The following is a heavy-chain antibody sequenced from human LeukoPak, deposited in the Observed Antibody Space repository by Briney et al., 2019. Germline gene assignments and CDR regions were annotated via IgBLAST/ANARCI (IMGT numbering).Heavy chain of an antibody. J-gene: IGHJ4*02. CDR3: ASGVREIVGAPFDY. D-gene: IGHD1-26*01. CDR2: ISSSGSTI. V-gene: IGHV3-11*01. Sequence: GGSLRPSCAASGFTFSDYYMSWIRQAPGKGLEWVSYISSSGSTIYYADSVKGRFTISRDNAKNSLYLQMNSLRAEDTAVYYCASGVREIVGAPFDYWGQGTLVTVSS. CDR1: GFTFSDYY.